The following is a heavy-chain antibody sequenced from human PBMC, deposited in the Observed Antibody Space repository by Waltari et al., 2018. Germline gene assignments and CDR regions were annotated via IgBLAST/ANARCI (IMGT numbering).Heavy chain of an antibody. CDR3: ARGRESRRGYSYGYGHIFFDY. CDR2: INHSGST. Sequence: QVQLQQWGAGLLKPSETLSLTCAVYGGSFSGYYWSWIRQPPGKGLEWIGEINHSGSTTTNPSLKIRVTTSEDPSKNQFSLKLSSGTAAETAVYYCARGRESRRGYSYGYGHIFFDYWGQGTLVTVSS. D-gene: IGHD5-18*01. J-gene: IGHJ4*02. V-gene: IGHV4-34*01. CDR1: GGSFSGYY.